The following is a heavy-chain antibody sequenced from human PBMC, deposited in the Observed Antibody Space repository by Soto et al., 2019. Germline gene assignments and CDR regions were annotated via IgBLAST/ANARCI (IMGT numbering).Heavy chain of an antibody. Sequence: SETLSLTCAVYGGSFSGHYWSWIRQPPGKGLEWIGEINHSGSTNYNPSLKSRVTISVDTSKNQFSLRLSSVTAADTAVYYCARHKRKNRVGAYYYYYGMDVWGQGTTVTVSS. CDR1: GGSFSGHY. CDR2: INHSGST. CDR3: ARHKRKNRVGAYYYYYGMDV. D-gene: IGHD1-26*01. J-gene: IGHJ6*02. V-gene: IGHV4-34*01.